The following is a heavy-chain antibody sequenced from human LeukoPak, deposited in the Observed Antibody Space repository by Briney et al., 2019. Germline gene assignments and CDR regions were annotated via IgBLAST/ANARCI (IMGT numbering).Heavy chain of an antibody. D-gene: IGHD6-19*01. Sequence: SETLSLTCTVSGDYISTSFWSWIRQPAGKGLEWIGHIYTSGNTNYNPSLKSRATMSLDTSKNQFSLKLNSVTAADTAVYYCARDSGSGWYYFDYWGQGTLVTVSS. CDR2: IYTSGNT. J-gene: IGHJ4*02. V-gene: IGHV4-4*07. CDR3: ARDSGSGWYYFDY. CDR1: GDYISTSF.